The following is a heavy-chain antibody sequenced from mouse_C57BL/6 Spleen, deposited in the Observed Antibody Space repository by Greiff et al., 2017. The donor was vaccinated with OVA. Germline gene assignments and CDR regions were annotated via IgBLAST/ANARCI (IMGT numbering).Heavy chain of an antibody. CDR1: GYTFTSYW. J-gene: IGHJ4*01. Sequence: VQLQQPGAELVMPGASVKLSCKASGYTFTSYWMHWVKQRPGQGLEWIGEIDPSDSYTNYNQKFKGKSTLTVDKSSSTAYMQLSSLTSEDSAVYYCARSRDGYYAMDYWGQGTSVTVSS. CDR2: IDPSDSYT. V-gene: IGHV1-69*01. D-gene: IGHD2-3*01. CDR3: ARSRDGYYAMDY.